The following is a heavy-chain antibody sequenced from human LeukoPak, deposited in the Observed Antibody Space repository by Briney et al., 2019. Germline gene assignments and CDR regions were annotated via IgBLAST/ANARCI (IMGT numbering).Heavy chain of an antibody. CDR1: GFTFSFYT. Sequence: GGSLRLSCAASGFTFSFYTMSWVRQAPGKGLQWVSAISGSGASTYYADSVKGRYTISRDNSKNTLYLQMNSLRAEDTAVYYCAKSLGYCSGGSCYSPEKPQYYYYYGMDVWGQGTTVTVSS. CDR2: ISGSGAST. J-gene: IGHJ6*02. CDR3: AKSLGYCSGGSCYSPEKPQYYYYYGMDV. D-gene: IGHD2-15*01. V-gene: IGHV3-23*01.